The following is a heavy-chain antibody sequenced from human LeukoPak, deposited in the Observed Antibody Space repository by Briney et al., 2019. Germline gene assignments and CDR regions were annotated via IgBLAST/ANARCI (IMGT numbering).Heavy chain of an antibody. CDR1: GFTFSSYA. Sequence: GGSLRLSCAASGFTFSSYAMSWVRQAPGKGLEWVSAISGSGGNTYYADSVKGRFTISRDNAKNSLYLQMNSLRAEDTAVYYCARVRSYFDYWGQGTLVTVSS. V-gene: IGHV3-23*01. CDR2: ISGSGGNT. J-gene: IGHJ4*02. CDR3: ARVRSYFDY.